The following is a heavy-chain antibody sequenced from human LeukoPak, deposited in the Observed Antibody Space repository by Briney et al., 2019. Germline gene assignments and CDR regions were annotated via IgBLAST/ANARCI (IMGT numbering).Heavy chain of an antibody. J-gene: IGHJ4*02. Sequence: GESLRLSCAASGFTFTTYWMSWVRQAPGKGLEWVANINQDGTEKYYVDSVKGRFTISRDNAKNSLDLQMNSLRVEDTAVYYCARRPSGQGGASDYWGRGTLVTVSS. CDR2: INQDGTEK. D-gene: IGHD1-14*01. CDR3: ARRPSGQGGASDY. CDR1: GFTFTTYW. V-gene: IGHV3-7*01.